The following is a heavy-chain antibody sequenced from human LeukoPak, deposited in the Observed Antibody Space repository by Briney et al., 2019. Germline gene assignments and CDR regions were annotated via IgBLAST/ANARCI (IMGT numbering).Heavy chain of an antibody. CDR3: ARGANYGDYYYYYYMDV. CDR1: GFTFSSYS. D-gene: IGHD4-17*01. CDR2: INSDGSST. J-gene: IGHJ6*03. Sequence: GGSLRLSCAASGFTFSSYSMNWVRQAPGKGLVWVSRINSDGSSTSYADSVKGRFTISRDNAKNTLYLQMNSLRAEDTAVYYCARGANYGDYYYYYYMDVWGKGTTVTVSS. V-gene: IGHV3-74*01.